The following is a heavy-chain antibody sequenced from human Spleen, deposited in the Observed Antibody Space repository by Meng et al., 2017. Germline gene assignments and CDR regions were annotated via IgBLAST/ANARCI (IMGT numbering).Heavy chain of an antibody. CDR2: INHSGST. D-gene: IGHD4-11*01. CDR1: CGTISINNW. V-gene: IGHV4-4*02. Sequence: LQRPRPRLVQPLRTLSLTCAVSCGTISINNWCRWVRQPPGKGLEWIGEINHSGSTNYNPSLESRATISVDTSQNNLSLKLSSVTAADSAVYYCARGPTTMAHDFDYWGQGTLVTVSS. CDR3: ARGPTTMAHDFDY. J-gene: IGHJ4*02.